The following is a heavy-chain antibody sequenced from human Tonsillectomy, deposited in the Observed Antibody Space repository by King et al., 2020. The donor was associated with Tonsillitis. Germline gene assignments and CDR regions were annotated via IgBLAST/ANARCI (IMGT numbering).Heavy chain of an antibody. J-gene: IGHJ4*02. V-gene: IGHV2-5*02. CDR1: GFSLSTTGVC. CDR3: AQRTLFYDSSGYLFDY. D-gene: IGHD3-22*01. Sequence: ITLKESGPTLVKPTQTLTLTCNFSGFSLSTTGVCVGWIRQPPGKALEWLALIYWDDDKRYSPSLKSRLTITKDTSKNQVVLTMTNMDPVDTATYYCAQRTLFYDSSGYLFDYWGQGTLVTVSS. CDR2: IYWDDDK.